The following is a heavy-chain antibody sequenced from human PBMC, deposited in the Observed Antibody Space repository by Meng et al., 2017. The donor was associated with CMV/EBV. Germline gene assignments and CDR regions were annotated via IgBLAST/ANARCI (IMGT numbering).Heavy chain of an antibody. V-gene: IGHV1-18*01. J-gene: IGHJ3*02. CDR2: ISAYNGNT. CDR3: ARYCSSTSCPVRAFDI. CDR1: GYTFTSYG. D-gene: IGHD2-2*01. Sequence: ASVKVSCKASGYTFTSYGISWVRQAPGQGLEWMGWISAYNGNTNYAQKLQGRVTMTTDTSTSTAYVELRSLRSDDTAVYYCARYCSSTSCPVRAFDIWGQGTMVTVSS.